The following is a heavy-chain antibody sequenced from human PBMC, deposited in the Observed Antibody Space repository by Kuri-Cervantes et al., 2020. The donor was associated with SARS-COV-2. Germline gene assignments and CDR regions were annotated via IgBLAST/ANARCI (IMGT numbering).Heavy chain of an antibody. Sequence: SETLSLTCAVYGGSFSGYYWSWIRQPPGKGLEWIGEINHSGSTNYNPSLKSRVTISVDTSKNQFSLKLSSVTAADTAVYYCARDSGVDYGDYYFDYWGQGTLVTVSS. V-gene: IGHV4-34*01. CDR1: GGSFSGYY. CDR3: ARDSGVDYGDYYFDY. CDR2: INHSGST. J-gene: IGHJ4*02. D-gene: IGHD4-17*01.